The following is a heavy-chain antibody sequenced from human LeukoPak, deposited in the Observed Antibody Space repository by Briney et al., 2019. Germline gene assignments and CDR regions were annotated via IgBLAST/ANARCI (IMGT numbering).Heavy chain of an antibody. Sequence: PSETLSLTCAVSGGSISRSIWWSWVRQAPGKGLEWVSSISASGGSTYYADSVKGRFTISRGNSKNTLYLQMNSLRAEDTAVYYCAKDFVVGWGQGTLVTVSS. D-gene: IGHD2-15*01. CDR1: GGSISRSI. CDR3: AKDFVVG. CDR2: ISASGGST. J-gene: IGHJ4*02. V-gene: IGHV3-23*01.